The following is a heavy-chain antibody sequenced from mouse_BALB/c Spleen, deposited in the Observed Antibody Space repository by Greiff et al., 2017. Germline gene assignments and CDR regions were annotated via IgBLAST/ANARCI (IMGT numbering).Heavy chain of an antibody. J-gene: IGHJ1*01. CDR1: GFTFSSFG. Sequence: EVKLMESGGGLVQPGGSRKLSCAASGFTFSSFGMHWVRQAPEKGLEWVAYISSGSSTIYYADTVKGRFTISRDNPKNTLFLQMTSLRSEDTAMYYCARSGPYYGSSLYWYFDVWGAGTTVTVSS. CDR2: ISSGSSTI. CDR3: ARSGPYYGSSLYWYFDV. D-gene: IGHD1-1*01. V-gene: IGHV5-17*02.